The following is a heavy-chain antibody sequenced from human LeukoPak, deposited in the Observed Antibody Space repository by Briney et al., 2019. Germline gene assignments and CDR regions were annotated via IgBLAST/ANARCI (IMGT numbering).Heavy chain of an antibody. CDR3: ARGVLLWFGELSSDFDY. CDR2: INPNSGGT. D-gene: IGHD3-10*01. CDR1: GYTFTGYY. V-gene: IGHV1-2*02. Sequence: ASVKVSCKASGYTFTGYYMHWVRQAPGQGLEWMGWINPNSGGTNYAQKFQGRVTMTRDTSISTAYMELSRLRSDDTAVYYCARGVLLWFGELSSDFDYWGQGTLVTVSS. J-gene: IGHJ4*02.